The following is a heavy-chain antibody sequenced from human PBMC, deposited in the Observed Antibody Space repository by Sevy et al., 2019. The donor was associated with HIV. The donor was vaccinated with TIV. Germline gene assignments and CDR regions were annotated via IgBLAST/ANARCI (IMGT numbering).Heavy chain of an antibody. CDR2: IYYSGST. V-gene: IGHV4-59*01. D-gene: IGHD3-22*01. J-gene: IGHJ4*02. Sequence: SETLSLTCTVSGGSISSYYWSWIRQPPGKGLEWIGYIYYSGSTNYNPSLKSRVTISVDTSKNQFSLKLSSVTAADTVVYYCARAPRYYDSSGFPFDYWGQGTLVTVSS. CDR3: ARAPRYYDSSGFPFDY. CDR1: GGSISSYY.